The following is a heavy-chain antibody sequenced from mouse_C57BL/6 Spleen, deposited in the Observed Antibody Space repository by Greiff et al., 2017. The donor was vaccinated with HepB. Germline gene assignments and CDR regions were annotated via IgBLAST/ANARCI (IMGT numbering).Heavy chain of an antibody. Sequence: QVQLQQPGPELVKPGASVKISCKASGYAFSSSWMNWVKQRPGKGLEWIGRIYPGDGDTNYNGKFKGKATLTADKSSSTAYMQLSSLTSEDSAVYFCARAGTEAMDYWGQGTSVTVSS. CDR3: ARAGTEAMDY. CDR1: GYAFSSSW. J-gene: IGHJ4*01. D-gene: IGHD4-1*01. CDR2: IYPGDGDT. V-gene: IGHV1-82*01.